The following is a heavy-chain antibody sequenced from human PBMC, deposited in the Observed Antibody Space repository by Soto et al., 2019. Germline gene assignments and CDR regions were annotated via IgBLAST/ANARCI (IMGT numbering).Heavy chain of an antibody. CDR1: GFTFSSYS. Sequence: GGSLRLSCAASGFTFSSYSMSWVRQAPGKGLEWVSVIGGSGGSTYYADSVKGRITISRDNAKNTLYLQMNSLRAEDTAVYYCARRGAYYNDRFYGMDGWGQGTRVTVSS. J-gene: IGHJ6*02. V-gene: IGHV3-23*01. CDR2: IGGSGGST. D-gene: IGHD3-22*01. CDR3: ARRGAYYNDRFYGMDG.